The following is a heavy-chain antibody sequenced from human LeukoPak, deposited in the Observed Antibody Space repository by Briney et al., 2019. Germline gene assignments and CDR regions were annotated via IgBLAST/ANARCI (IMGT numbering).Heavy chain of an antibody. CDR3: ARGYYGSGSHCCHMDV. D-gene: IGHD3-10*01. Sequence: SETLSLTCAVYVGSFSGYYWSWIRQLPGKGLEWIGEINHSGSTNYNSSLKSRVTISVDTSKNQFSLKLSSVTAADTAVYYCARGYYGSGSHCCHMDVWGKGTTITVS. J-gene: IGHJ6*03. V-gene: IGHV4-34*01. CDR1: VGSFSGYY. CDR2: INHSGST.